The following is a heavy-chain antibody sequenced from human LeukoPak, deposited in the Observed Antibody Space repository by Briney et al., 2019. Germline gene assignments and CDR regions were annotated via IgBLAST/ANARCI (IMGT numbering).Heavy chain of an antibody. J-gene: IGHJ5*02. CDR2: ISYDGSNK. CDR3: ARGDKELVFKRRKGGFDP. CDR1: GFTFSSYA. D-gene: IGHD6-13*01. Sequence: GGSLRLSCAASGFTFSSYAMHWVRQAPGKGLEWVTVISYDGSNKYYADSMKGRFTISRDNSKNTLYLQMNSLRAEDTAVYYCARGDKELVFKRRKGGFDPWGRGTLVTVSS. V-gene: IGHV3-30*04.